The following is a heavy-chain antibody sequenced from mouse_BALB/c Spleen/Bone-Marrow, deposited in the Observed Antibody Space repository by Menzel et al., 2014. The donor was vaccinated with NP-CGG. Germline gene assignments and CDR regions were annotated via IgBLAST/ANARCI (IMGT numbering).Heavy chain of an antibody. Sequence: EVMLVESGGGLVQPGGSLRLSCATSGFTFTDYYMSWVRQPPGKALEWLGFIGNKANGYTTEYSASVKGRFTISRDNSQSILYLQMNALRAEDSATYYCARYGYDYFDYWGQGTTLTVSS. J-gene: IGHJ2*01. CDR3: ARYGYDYFDY. CDR2: IGNKANGYTT. V-gene: IGHV7-3*02. CDR1: GFTFTDYY. D-gene: IGHD2-2*01.